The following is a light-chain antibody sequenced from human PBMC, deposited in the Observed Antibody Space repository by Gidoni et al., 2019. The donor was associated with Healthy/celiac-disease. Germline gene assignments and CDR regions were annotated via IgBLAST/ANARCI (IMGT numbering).Light chain of an antibody. V-gene: IGKV3-20*01. CDR2: GAS. Sequence: EIVLTQSPVTLSVSPGERATLACRSSQSVSRSYISWYQQKPGQAPRLVIYGASSRATGIPDRFSGSGSGTDFTLTISRLEPEDFAVYYCQQYGSSPPYTFGQGTKLEIK. CDR1: QSVSRSY. CDR3: QQYGSSPPYT. J-gene: IGKJ2*01.